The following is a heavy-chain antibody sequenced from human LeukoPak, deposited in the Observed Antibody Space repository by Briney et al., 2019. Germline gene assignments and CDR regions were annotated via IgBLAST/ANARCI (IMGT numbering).Heavy chain of an antibody. CDR1: GDSISSSSYY. V-gene: IGHV4-39*01. Sequence: SETLSLTCTVSGDSISSSSYYWGWIRQPPGKGLEWIGSIYYSGSTYYNPSLKSRVTISVDTSKNQFSLKLSSVTAADTAVYYCARLMWYGNYWGQGTLVTVSS. CDR3: ARLMWYGNY. J-gene: IGHJ4*02. D-gene: IGHD2-15*01. CDR2: IYYSGST.